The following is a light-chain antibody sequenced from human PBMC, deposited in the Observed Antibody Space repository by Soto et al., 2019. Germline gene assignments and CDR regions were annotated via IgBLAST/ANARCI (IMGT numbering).Light chain of an antibody. Sequence: DIQMTQSPSTLSASVGDRVTITCRASQSISSWLSWYQQKPGKAPTLLIYKASSLESVVPSRCSGSGSGTEFTLTISSLQPDDFATYYCQQYNSYPLTFGGGTKVEIK. V-gene: IGKV1-5*03. CDR2: KAS. J-gene: IGKJ4*01. CDR3: QQYNSYPLT. CDR1: QSISSW.